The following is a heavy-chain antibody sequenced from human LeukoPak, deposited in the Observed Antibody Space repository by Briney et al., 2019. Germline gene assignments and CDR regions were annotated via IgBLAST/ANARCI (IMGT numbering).Heavy chain of an antibody. J-gene: IGHJ4*02. Sequence: GGSLRLSCAASGFTFSSYVMSWVRQAPGKGLEWVSAISGSGGSTYYADSVKGRFTISRDNSENTLYLQMNSLRAEDTAVYYCAKVRKRSVVPAGFDYWGQGTLVTVSS. D-gene: IGHD2-2*01. CDR1: GFTFSSYV. V-gene: IGHV3-23*01. CDR2: ISGSGGST. CDR3: AKVRKRSVVPAGFDY.